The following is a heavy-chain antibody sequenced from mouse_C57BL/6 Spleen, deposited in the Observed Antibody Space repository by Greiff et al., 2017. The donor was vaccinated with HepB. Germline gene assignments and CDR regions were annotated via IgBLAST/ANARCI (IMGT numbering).Heavy chain of an antibody. V-gene: IGHV5-6*01. CDR3: ARRRDSSGYYAMDY. CDR1: GFTFSSYG. D-gene: IGHD3-2*02. J-gene: IGHJ4*01. Sequence: EVQVVESGGDLVKPGGSLKLSCAASGFTFSSYGMSWVRQTPDKRLEWVATISSGGSYTYYPDSVKGRFTISRDNAKNTLYLQMSSLKSEDTAMYYCARRRDSSGYYAMDYWGQGTSVTVSS. CDR2: ISSGGSYT.